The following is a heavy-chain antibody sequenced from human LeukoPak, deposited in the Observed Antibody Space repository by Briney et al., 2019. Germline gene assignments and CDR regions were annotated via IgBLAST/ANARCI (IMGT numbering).Heavy chain of an antibody. CDR3: AKASNLGYCYYYMDV. CDR2: IRYDGSNK. CDR1: GFTFGDYA. D-gene: IGHD3-16*01. V-gene: IGHV3-30*02. J-gene: IGHJ6*03. Sequence: GGSLRLSCTTSGFTFGDYAMSWFRQAPGKGLEWVAFIRYDGSNKYYADSVKGRFTISRDNSKNTLYLQMNSLRAEDTAVYYCAKASNLGYCYYYMDVWGKGTTVTVSS.